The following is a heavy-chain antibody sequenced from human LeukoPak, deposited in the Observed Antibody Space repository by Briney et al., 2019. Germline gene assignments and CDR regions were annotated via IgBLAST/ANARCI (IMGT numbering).Heavy chain of an antibody. CDR1: GFTFSSYA. CDR3: AKDPRVANIEIFEY. CDR2: ISGSGGST. D-gene: IGHD5-12*01. Sequence: AGSLRLSCPASGFTFSSYAMSWVRQAPGKGLEWVSAISGSGGSTYYADSVKGRFTISRDNSKNTVYPQMNSLRPEDTAVYYCAKDPRVANIEIFEYWGQGTLVTVSS. V-gene: IGHV3-23*01. J-gene: IGHJ4*02.